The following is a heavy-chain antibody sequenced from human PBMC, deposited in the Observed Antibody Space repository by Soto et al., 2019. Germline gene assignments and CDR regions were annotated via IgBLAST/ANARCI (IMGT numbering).Heavy chain of an antibody. CDR2: VNPRTGSA. Sequence: QVQLVQSGVEVRKPGASLEISCQASVYSFISHYINWVRQAPGKSFEWLGMVNPRTGSASYARKCVGKLTMTRDTSTSTVHMTLNSLTSEDTARYYCAREGDPVTVLDYWGQGTVVSVSS. CDR3: AREGDPVTVLDY. V-gene: IGHV1-46*01. CDR1: VYSFISHY. D-gene: IGHD4-17*01. J-gene: IGHJ4*02.